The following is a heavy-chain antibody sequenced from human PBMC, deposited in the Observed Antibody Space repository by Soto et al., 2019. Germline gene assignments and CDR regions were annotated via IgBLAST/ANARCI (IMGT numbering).Heavy chain of an antibody. D-gene: IGHD4-17*01. CDR3: ARVRTTVTSICLDY. Sequence: ETLSLTCAVYGGSFSGYYWSWIRQPPGKGLEWIGEINHSGSTNYNPSLKSRVTISVDTSKNQFSLKLSSVTAADTAVYYCARVRTTVTSICLDYWGQGTLITVSS. V-gene: IGHV4-34*01. CDR2: INHSGST. CDR1: GGSFSGYY. J-gene: IGHJ4*02.